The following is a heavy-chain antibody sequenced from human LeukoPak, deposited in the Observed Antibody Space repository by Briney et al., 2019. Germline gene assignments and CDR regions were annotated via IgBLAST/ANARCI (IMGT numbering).Heavy chain of an antibody. V-gene: IGHV4-39*01. CDR1: GFTFSDYY. CDR3: ARHWLRGAPKPGYMDV. CDR2: IYYSGST. D-gene: IGHD3-10*01. Sequence: GSLRLSCAASGFTFSDYYMSWIRQPPGKGLEWLGSIYYSGSTYYNPSLKSRVTISVDTSKTQFSLKLSSVTAADTAVYYCARHWLRGAPKPGYMDVWGKGTTVTVSS. J-gene: IGHJ6*03.